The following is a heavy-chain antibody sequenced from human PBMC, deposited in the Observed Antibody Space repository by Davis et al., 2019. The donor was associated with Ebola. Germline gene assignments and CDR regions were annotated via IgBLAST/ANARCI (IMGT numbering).Heavy chain of an antibody. Sequence: SVKVSCKASGYTFTSYGISWVRQAPGQGLEWMGGIIPIFGTANYAQKFQGRVTITADESTSTAYMELSSLRSEDTAVYYCARDPMTTTYYYYGMDVWGQGTTVTVSS. J-gene: IGHJ6*02. CDR3: ARDPMTTTYYYYGMDV. CDR1: GYTFTSYG. V-gene: IGHV1-69*13. CDR2: IIPIFGTA. D-gene: IGHD1-1*01.